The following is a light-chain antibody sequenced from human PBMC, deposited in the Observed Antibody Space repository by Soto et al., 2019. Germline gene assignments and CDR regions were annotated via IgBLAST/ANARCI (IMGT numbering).Light chain of an antibody. CDR1: SSDVGSYNL. CDR2: EGS. Sequence: QSALTQPASVSGSPGQSITISCTGTSSDVGSYNLVSWYQQHPGKAPPLMIYEGSKRPSGVSNRFSGSKSGNTASLTISGLQAEDEADYYCCSYAGSSTYVFGTGTKVTVL. CDR3: CSYAGSSTYV. V-gene: IGLV2-23*01. J-gene: IGLJ1*01.